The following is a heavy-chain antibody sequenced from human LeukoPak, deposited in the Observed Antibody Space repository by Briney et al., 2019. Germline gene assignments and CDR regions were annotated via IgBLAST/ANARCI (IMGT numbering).Heavy chain of an antibody. Sequence: GGSLRLSCAASGFTFTNTWMSWVRQAPGKGLEWVSAISGSGGSTYYADSVKGRFTISRDNSKNTLYLQMNSLRAEDTAVYCCAKDRYSSSPWGQGTLVTVSS. V-gene: IGHV3-23*01. CDR2: ISGSGGST. CDR1: GFTFTNTW. CDR3: AKDRYSSSP. J-gene: IGHJ5*02. D-gene: IGHD6-19*01.